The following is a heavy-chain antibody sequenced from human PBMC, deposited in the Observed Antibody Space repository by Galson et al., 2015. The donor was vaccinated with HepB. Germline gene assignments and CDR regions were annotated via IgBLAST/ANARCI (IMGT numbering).Heavy chain of an antibody. V-gene: IGHV5-51*01. J-gene: IGHJ6*02. CDR3: ARHVSLRSGSYYNAYIDYYYGMDV. Sequence: QSGAEVTKPGESLKISCKGSGSSFTSYWIGWVRQMPGKGLEWMGIIYPGDSDTRYSPSFQGQVTISADKSISTAYLQWSSLKASDTAMYYCARHVSLRSGSYYNAYIDYYYGMDVWGQGTTVTVSS. CDR2: IYPGDSDT. D-gene: IGHD3-10*01. CDR1: GSSFTSYW.